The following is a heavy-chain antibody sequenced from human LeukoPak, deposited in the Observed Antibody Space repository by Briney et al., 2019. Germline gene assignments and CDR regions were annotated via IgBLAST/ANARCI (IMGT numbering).Heavy chain of an antibody. CDR2: ISGSGGST. J-gene: IGHJ4*02. D-gene: IGHD3-22*01. CDR3: AKASTYYYDSSGYYHY. V-gene: IGHV3-23*01. Sequence: GGSLRLSCAASGFTFSSYAMSWVRQAPGKGLEWVSAISGSGGSTYYADSVKGRFTISRDNSKNTLYLQMNSLRAEDTAVYYCAKASTYYYDSSGYYHYRGQGTLVTVSS. CDR1: GFTFSSYA.